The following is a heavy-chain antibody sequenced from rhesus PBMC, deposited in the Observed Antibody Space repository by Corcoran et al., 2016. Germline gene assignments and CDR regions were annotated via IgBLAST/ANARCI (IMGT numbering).Heavy chain of an antibody. Sequence: QVQLVQPGAEVKKPGASGKLSCKASGYTFTSYYKNWVRKAPGQVLEWIGWINPSNGNTGYAQKFQGRVTMTRDTSTSTAYMELSSLRSEDTAVYYCTRDYFDYWGQGVLVTVSS. CDR3: TRDYFDY. J-gene: IGHJ4*01. V-gene: IGHV1S9*01. CDR1: GYTFTSYY. CDR2: INPSNGNT.